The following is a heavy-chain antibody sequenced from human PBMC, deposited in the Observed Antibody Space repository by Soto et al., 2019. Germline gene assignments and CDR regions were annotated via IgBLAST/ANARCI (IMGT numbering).Heavy chain of an antibody. CDR1: GFIFGFYW. CDR2: IERHGNDK. Sequence: DLEESGGDLVQPGGSLRLSCCASGFIFGFYWMTWVRQAPGKGLEWVANIERHGNDKYYVDSVTGRFTISRDNAQNSLFLQMNNLRAEDTAVYFCARIRATDYEIDYWGQGTLVTVSS. D-gene: IGHD3-22*01. CDR3: ARIRATDYEIDY. V-gene: IGHV3-7*03. J-gene: IGHJ4*02.